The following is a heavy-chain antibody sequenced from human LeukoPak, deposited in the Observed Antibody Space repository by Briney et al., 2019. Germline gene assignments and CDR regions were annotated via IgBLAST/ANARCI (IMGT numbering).Heavy chain of an antibody. J-gene: IGHJ4*02. Sequence: SQTLSLTCTVSGGSISSGGYYWRWIRQHPGKGLEWIGYIYYSGSTYYNPSLKSRVTISVDTSKNQFSLKLSSVTAADTAVYYCASGLGINLDYWGQGTLVTVSS. CDR2: IYYSGST. CDR1: GGSISSGGYY. V-gene: IGHV4-31*03. D-gene: IGHD7-27*01. CDR3: ASGLGINLDY.